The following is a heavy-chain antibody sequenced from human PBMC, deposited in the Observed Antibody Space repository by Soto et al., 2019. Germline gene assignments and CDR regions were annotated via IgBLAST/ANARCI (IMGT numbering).Heavy chain of an antibody. V-gene: IGHV3-30*18. CDR1: GFTFSSYG. J-gene: IGHJ6*02. CDR3: AKMENYYDGMDV. D-gene: IGHD3-3*01. Sequence: QVQLVESGGVVVQPGRSLRLSCAASGFTFSSYGMHWVRQAPGKGLEWVAVISYDGSNKYYADSVKVRFTISRDNSKNTLYLQMNSLRAEDTAVYYCAKMENYYDGMDVWGQGTTVTVSS. CDR2: ISYDGSNK.